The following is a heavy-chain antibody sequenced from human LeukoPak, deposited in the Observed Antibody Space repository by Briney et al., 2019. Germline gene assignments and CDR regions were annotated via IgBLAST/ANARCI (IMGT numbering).Heavy chain of an antibody. Sequence: GGSLRLSCAASGFTFSDYYISWIRQAPGKGLEWVSYISSSSSYTNYADSLKGRFTIPRDNAKNSLYLQMNSLRAEDTAVYYCVRAGYSAYDSLFDYWGQGTLVTVSS. CDR2: ISSSSSYT. CDR1: GFTFSDYY. D-gene: IGHD5-12*01. CDR3: VRAGYSAYDSLFDY. V-gene: IGHV3-11*06. J-gene: IGHJ4*02.